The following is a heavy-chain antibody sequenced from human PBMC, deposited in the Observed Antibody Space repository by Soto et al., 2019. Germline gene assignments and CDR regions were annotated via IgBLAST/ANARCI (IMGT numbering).Heavy chain of an antibody. CDR2: LTSSSTYI. CDR1: GFTFSLYS. D-gene: IGHD6-13*01. V-gene: IGHV3-21*01. Sequence: PGGSLRLSCAASGFTFSLYSMIWVRQAPGKGLEWVSSLTSSSTYIYYADSLKGRFTISRDNAKNSLYLQMNSLRAEDTAVYYCAKDYSASRWYVGYFDYWGQGTLVTVSS. CDR3: AKDYSASRWYVGYFDY. J-gene: IGHJ4*02.